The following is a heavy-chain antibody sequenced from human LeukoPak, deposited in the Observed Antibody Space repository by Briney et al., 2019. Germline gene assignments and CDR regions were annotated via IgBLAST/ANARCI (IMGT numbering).Heavy chain of an antibody. CDR2: ISHSSGFT. CDR1: GFTFSDYY. V-gene: IGHV3-11*06. Sequence: GGSLRLSCAASGFTFSDYYMSWIRQAPGQGLEWVAYISHSSGFTNYADSVKGRFAISRDNAKNTLYLQMNSLRTEDTAVYYCARDQLYCSGGICYFDYWGQGILVTVSS. D-gene: IGHD2-15*01. J-gene: IGHJ4*02. CDR3: ARDQLYCSGGICYFDY.